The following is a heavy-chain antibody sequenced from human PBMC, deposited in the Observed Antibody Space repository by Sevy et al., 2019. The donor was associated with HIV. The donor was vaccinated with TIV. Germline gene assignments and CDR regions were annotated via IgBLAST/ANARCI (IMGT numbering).Heavy chain of an antibody. CDR2: INWNGGST. Sequence: GGSLRLSCAASGFTFADYGMSWVRQAPGKGLEWVSGINWNGGSTGYADSVKGRFTISRDNAKNSLYLQMNSLRAEDTALYYCAGAQYAARVQYYFDYWGQGTLVTVSS. V-gene: IGHV3-20*04. J-gene: IGHJ4*02. CDR1: GFTFADYG. D-gene: IGHD5-18*01. CDR3: AGAQYAARVQYYFDY.